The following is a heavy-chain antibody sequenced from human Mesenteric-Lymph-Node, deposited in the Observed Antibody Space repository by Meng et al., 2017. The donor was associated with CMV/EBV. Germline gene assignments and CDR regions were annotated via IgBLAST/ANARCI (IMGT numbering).Heavy chain of an antibody. Sequence: SETLSLTCTVSGGSISSSSYYWGWIRQPPGKGLEWIVSIYYSGSTYYNPSLKSRVTISLDTSKNQFSVKLSSVTAADTAVYNCARMVPYSNPTDYWGQGTLVTVSS. CDR2: IYYSGST. V-gene: IGHV4-39*07. D-gene: IGHD6-13*01. J-gene: IGHJ4*02. CDR1: GGSISSSSYY. CDR3: ARMVPYSNPTDY.